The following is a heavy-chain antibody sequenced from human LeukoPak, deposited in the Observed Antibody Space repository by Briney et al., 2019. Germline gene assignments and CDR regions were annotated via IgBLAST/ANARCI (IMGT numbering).Heavy chain of an antibody. D-gene: IGHD5-12*01. J-gene: IGHJ4*02. CDR2: IYHSGST. CDR3: ARGRGYSGYDPWHLDY. V-gene: IGHV4-38-2*01. Sequence: SETLSLTCAVSGYSISSGYYWGWIRQPPGKGLEWIGSIYHSGSTYYNPSLKSRVTISVDTSKNQFSLKVSSVTAADTAVYYCARGRGYSGYDPWHLDYWGQGTLVTVSS. CDR1: GYSISSGYY.